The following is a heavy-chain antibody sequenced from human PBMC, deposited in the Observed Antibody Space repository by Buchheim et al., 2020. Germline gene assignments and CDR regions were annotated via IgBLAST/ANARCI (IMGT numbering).Heavy chain of an antibody. V-gene: IGHV3-30*18. CDR1: GFTFSSYG. CDR2: ISYDGSNK. J-gene: IGHJ4*02. Sequence: QVQLVESGGGVVQPGRSLRLSCAASGFTFSSYGMHWVRQAPGKGLEWVAVISYDGSNKYYADSVKGRFNISRDNSQNTLYLQMNSLRAEDTAVYYCAKDRYYYDSSGYFDYWGQGTL. D-gene: IGHD3-22*01. CDR3: AKDRYYYDSSGYFDY.